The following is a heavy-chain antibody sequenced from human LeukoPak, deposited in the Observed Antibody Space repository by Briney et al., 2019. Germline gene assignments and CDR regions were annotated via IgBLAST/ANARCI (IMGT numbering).Heavy chain of an antibody. Sequence: SETLSLTCTVSGGSISSYYWSWIRQPPGKGLEWIGYIYYSGSTSYNPSLKSRVTISVDTSKNQFSLKLSSVTAADTAVYYCARPGKGYCSSTSCYRDAFDIWGQGTMVTVSS. CDR2: IYYSGST. V-gene: IGHV4-59*08. CDR3: ARPGKGYCSSTSCYRDAFDI. D-gene: IGHD2-2*01. J-gene: IGHJ3*02. CDR1: GGSISSYY.